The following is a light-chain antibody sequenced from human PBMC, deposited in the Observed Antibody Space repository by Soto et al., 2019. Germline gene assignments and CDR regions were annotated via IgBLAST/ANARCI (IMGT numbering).Light chain of an antibody. V-gene: IGKV1-27*01. CDR3: QKYNSAPWT. Sequence: DIQMTQSPSSLSASVGDRVTITCRASQGISNSLAWYQQKPGKVPKLLIYAASTLQSGVPSRFSGSGSGTDFTLTISSLHPEDVATYYCQKYNSAPWTFGQGTKVEIK. CDR1: QGISNS. CDR2: AAS. J-gene: IGKJ1*01.